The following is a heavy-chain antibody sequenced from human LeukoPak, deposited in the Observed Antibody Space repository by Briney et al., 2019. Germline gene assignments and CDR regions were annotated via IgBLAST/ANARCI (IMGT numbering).Heavy chain of an antibody. CDR3: AKDGGLWVSAHWGDS. CDR1: GFTFSSYT. V-gene: IGHV3-23*01. J-gene: IGHJ4*02. D-gene: IGHD7-27*01. Sequence: GGSLRLSCTASGFTFSSYTMTWVRQAPGKGLKWVSTITTGDGNTYYADSVKGRFTVSRDDSRNTLYLQMNSLRAEDTAVYYCAKDGGLWVSAHWGDSWGRGTLVTVSS. CDR2: ITTGDGNT.